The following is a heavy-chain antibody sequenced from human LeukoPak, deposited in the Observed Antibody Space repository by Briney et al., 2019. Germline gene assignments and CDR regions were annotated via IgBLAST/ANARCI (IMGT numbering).Heavy chain of an antibody. J-gene: IGHJ4*02. D-gene: IGHD3-10*02. V-gene: IGHV4-34*01. CDR3: ARRSRCVRGVRRSAGYYFDY. CDR2: INHSGSN. CDR1: GESFSGYY. Sequence: SETLSLTCAVYGESFSGYYWSWLRHPPGRGLEWVGEINHSGSNNYSPPLKSRVTISVDTSKNQFTLKLSSVTAADTAVYYCARRSRCVRGVRRSAGYYFDYWGQGTLVTVSS.